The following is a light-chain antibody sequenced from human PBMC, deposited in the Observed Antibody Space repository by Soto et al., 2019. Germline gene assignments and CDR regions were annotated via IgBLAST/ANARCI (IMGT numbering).Light chain of an antibody. Sequence: EVVMTQSPLSLPVTLAQPASISCSSSQSLVYSDGNTYLPWFQQRQGQSPRRLIYEVSNPDSGVPDRFSGSGSGTYFTLKISRVEAEDGEVYYGMQGTQWPRTFGQGTLLEIK. CDR1: QSLVYSDGNTY. J-gene: IGKJ5*01. CDR2: EVS. CDR3: MQGTQWPRT. V-gene: IGKV2-30*01.